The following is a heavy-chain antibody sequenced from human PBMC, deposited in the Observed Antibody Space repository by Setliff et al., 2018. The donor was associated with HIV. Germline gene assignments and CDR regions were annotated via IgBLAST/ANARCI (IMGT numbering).Heavy chain of an antibody. J-gene: IGHJ4*02. CDR3: ARGGYYGSGSYGY. CDR2: IYTSGSV. V-gene: IGHV4-4*09. CDR1: GGSISSYY. D-gene: IGHD3-10*01. Sequence: SETLSLTCTVSGGSISSYYWSWIRQPPGKGLEWIGYIYTSGSVNYNPSLNSRVTISLDTSKNQFSLKLTSVTAADTAVYYCARGGYYGSGSYGYWGQGTLVTVSS.